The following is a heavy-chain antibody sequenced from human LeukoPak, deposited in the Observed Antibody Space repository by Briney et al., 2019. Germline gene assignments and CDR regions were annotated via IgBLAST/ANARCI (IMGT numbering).Heavy chain of an antibody. J-gene: IGHJ4*02. D-gene: IGHD1-1*01. CDR3: AGSTNFDY. CDR2: IYYSGST. V-gene: IGHV4-59*01. Sequence: SETLSLTCTVSGGSISYYYWSWIRQPPGKGLEWIGYIYYSGSTNYNPSLKSRVTISLDTSKNQFSLKLSSVTAADTAVYYCAGSTNFDYWGQGTLVTVSS. CDR1: GGSISYYY.